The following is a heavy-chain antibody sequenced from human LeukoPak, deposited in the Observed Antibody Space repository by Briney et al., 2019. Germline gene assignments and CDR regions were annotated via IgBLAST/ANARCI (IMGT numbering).Heavy chain of an antibody. CDR2: ISGSGGST. Sequence: QPGGSLRLSCAASGFTFSSYAMSWVRQAPGKGLEWVSAISGSGGSTYYADSVKGRFTISRDNSKNTLYLQMNSLRAEDTAVYYCAKVGHCSSTSCPDYWGQGTLVTVSS. CDR1: GFTFSSYA. J-gene: IGHJ4*02. V-gene: IGHV3-23*01. D-gene: IGHD2-2*01. CDR3: AKVGHCSSTSCPDY.